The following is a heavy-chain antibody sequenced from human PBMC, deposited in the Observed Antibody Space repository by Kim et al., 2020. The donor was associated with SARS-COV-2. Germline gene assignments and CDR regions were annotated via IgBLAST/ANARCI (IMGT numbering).Heavy chain of an antibody. J-gene: IGHJ6*02. Sequence: GGSLRLSCAASGFTFSDYYMSWILQAPGKGLEWVSYISSSGSTIYYADSVKGRFTISRDNAKNSLYMQMNSLRAEDTAVYYCARVPHITMPPFDYYYGMDVWGQGTTVTVSS. D-gene: IGHD3-10*01. V-gene: IGHV3-11*04. CDR2: ISSSGSTI. CDR1: GFTFSDYY. CDR3: ARVPHITMPPFDYYYGMDV.